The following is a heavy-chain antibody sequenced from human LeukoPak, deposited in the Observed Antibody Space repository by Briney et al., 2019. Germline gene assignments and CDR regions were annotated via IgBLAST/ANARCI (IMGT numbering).Heavy chain of an antibody. CDR3: ASRTLNFYGSGSLAY. V-gene: IGHV4-39*01. CDR2: IYYSGST. J-gene: IGHJ4*02. Sequence: SETLSLTCTVSGGPISSSSYYWGWIRQPPGKGLEWIGSIYYSGSTYYNPSLKSRVTISVDTSKNQFSLKLSSVTAADTAVYYCASRTLNFYGSGSLAYWGQGTLVTVSS. CDR1: GGPISSSSYY. D-gene: IGHD3-10*01.